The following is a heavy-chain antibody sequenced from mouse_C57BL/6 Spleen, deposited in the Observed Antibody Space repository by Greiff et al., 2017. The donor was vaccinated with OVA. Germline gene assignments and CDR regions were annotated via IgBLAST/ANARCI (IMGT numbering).Heavy chain of an antibody. CDR2: IYPGSGST. Sequence: QVHVKQPGAELVKPGASVKMSCKASGYTFTSYWITWVKQSPGQGLEWIGAIYPGSGSTNYTENVKGKATLSVDTSSSTAYMQLSSLTSEDSAVYYSARYGGYYSYYDMDYWGQGTSVTVSS. J-gene: IGHJ4*01. CDR1: GYTFTSYW. CDR3: ARYGGYYSYYDMDY. D-gene: IGHD2-3*01. V-gene: IGHV1-55*01.